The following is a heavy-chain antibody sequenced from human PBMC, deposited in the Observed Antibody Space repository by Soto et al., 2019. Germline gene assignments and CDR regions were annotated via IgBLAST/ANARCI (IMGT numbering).Heavy chain of an antibody. CDR3: ARDEGYDFWSGYTDFDY. CDR1: GYTFTSYG. D-gene: IGHD3-3*01. V-gene: IGHV1-18*01. J-gene: IGHJ4*02. CDR2: ISAYNGNT. Sequence: QVPLVQTGAEVKKPAASVKVSCKASGYTFTSYGISWVRQAPGQGLEWIGWISAYNGNTNYAQKLQGRVSMTTDTSTSTDYMELRNLRSDDTAVYYCARDEGYDFWSGYTDFDYWGQGTLVTVSS.